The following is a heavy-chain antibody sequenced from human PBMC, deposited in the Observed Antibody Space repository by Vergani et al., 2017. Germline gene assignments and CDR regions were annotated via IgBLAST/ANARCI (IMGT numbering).Heavy chain of an antibody. D-gene: IGHD2-15*01. V-gene: IGHV3-30-3*01. Sequence: QVQLVESGGVVVQPGRSLRLSCAASGFTFSSYAMHWVRQAPGKGLEWVAVISYDGSNKYYADSVKCRFTISRDNSKNTLYLQMNSLRAEDTAVYYCAREPWSSGLIYYYYYMDVWGKGTTVTVSS. CDR3: AREPWSSGLIYYYYYMDV. J-gene: IGHJ6*03. CDR1: GFTFSSYA. CDR2: ISYDGSNK.